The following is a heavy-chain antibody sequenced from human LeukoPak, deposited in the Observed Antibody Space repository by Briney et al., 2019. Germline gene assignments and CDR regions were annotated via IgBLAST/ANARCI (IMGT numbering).Heavy chain of an antibody. CDR2: GFYSGST. CDR1: GGSISNYY. Sequence: SETLSLTCTVSGGSISNYYWSWIRQPPGKGLEWIGYGFYSGSTNYNPSLKSRVTISIYTSKNQFSLRLTSVTAADTAVYYCARVRRDYYDSSGHSWGQGTLVTVSS. CDR3: ARVRRDYYDSSGHS. D-gene: IGHD3-22*01. V-gene: IGHV4-59*12. J-gene: IGHJ4*02.